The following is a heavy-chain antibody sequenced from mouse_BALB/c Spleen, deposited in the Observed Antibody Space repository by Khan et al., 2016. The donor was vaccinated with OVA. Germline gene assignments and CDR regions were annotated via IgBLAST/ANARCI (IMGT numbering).Heavy chain of an antibody. CDR2: ISIYYDNT. Sequence: QMQLEESGPELVRPGESVKISCKGSGYTFTDYAMHWVKQSPAKSLEWIGVISIYYDNTNYNQKFKGKATMTVDKSSSTAYMELPRLTSKDAAIDYGARGGQWLRRGGGNSDYWGQGTTLTVSS. CDR3: ARGGQWLRRGGGNSDY. CDR1: GYTFTDYA. D-gene: IGHD2-2*01. J-gene: IGHJ2*01. V-gene: IGHV1S137*01.